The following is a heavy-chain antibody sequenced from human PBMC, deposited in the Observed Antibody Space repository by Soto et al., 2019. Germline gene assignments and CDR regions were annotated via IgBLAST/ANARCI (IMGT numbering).Heavy chain of an antibody. Sequence: XTLSLPCSVSGGSLSAGGYDWGWIRQPPGKGLEWIGSIYYSGSTYYNPSLKSRVTIAVDTSKNQFCLKLSSVTAADTAVYYCAILLYFVISWGQGTLVTVSS. CDR1: GGSLSAGGYD. J-gene: IGHJ4*02. V-gene: IGHV4-39*01. CDR3: AILLYFVIS. D-gene: IGHD2-2*02. CDR2: IYYSGST.